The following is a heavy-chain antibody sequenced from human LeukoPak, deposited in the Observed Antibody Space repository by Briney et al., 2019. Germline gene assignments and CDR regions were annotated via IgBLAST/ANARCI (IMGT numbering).Heavy chain of an antibody. Sequence: SETLSLTCTVSGGSISSRSYYWGWIRQPPGKGLEWIGSIYYSGSTYYNPSLKSRVTISVDTSKNQFSLKLSSVTAADTAVYYCASGSYYFDYWGQGTLVTVSS. D-gene: IGHD1-26*01. CDR3: ASGSYYFDY. CDR1: GGSISSRSYY. V-gene: IGHV4-39*01. CDR2: IYYSGST. J-gene: IGHJ4*02.